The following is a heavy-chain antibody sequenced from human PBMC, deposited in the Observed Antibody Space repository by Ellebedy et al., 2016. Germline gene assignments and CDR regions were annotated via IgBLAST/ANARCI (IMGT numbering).Heavy chain of an antibody. CDR2: INHSGST. CDR1: GGSFSGYY. D-gene: IGHD3-10*01. CDR3: WGVRGVTDYYYYYYMDV. Sequence: SETLSLTXAVYGGSFSGYYWGWIRQPPGKGLEWIGEINHSGSTNYNPSLKSRVTISVDTSKNQFSLKLSSVTAADTAVYYCWGVRGVTDYYYYYYMDVWGKGTTVTVSS. J-gene: IGHJ6*03. V-gene: IGHV4-34*01.